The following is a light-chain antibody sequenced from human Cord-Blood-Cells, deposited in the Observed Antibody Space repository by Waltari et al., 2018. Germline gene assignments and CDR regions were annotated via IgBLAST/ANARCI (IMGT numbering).Light chain of an antibody. CDR3: QQYNSYWT. V-gene: IGKV1-5*03. Sequence: DIQMTQSPSTLSASVGDSVTITCRASQSISNWLAWYQQKPGKAPKLLIYKASSLGSGVPSRFSGSGSGTEFTLTISSLQPDDFATYYCQQYNSYWTFGQGTKVEIK. CDR1: QSISNW. CDR2: KAS. J-gene: IGKJ1*01.